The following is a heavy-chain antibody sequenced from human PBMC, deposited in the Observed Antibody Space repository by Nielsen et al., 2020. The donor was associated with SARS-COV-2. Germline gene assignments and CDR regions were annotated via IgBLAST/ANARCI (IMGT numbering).Heavy chain of an antibody. V-gene: IGHV4-4*02. CDR2: VSQSGST. CDR1: GDSVSSHDW. D-gene: IGHD2-2*02. J-gene: IGHJ6*03. CDR3: ARGDLVVVPSPLLGLGPIFYYFCLDV. Sequence: SETLSLTCAVSGDSVSSHDWWTWVRQSPGKGLEWIGEVSQSGSTNYNPSLKSRVTLSMDKSKNQFSLRLTSVSAADTAVYFCARGDLVVVPSPLLGLGPIFYYFCLDVWGKGTTVIVSS.